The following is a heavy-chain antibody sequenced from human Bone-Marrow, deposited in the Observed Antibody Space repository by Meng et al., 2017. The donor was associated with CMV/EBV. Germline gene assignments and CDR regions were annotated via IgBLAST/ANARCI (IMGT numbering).Heavy chain of an antibody. D-gene: IGHD4-17*01. CDR3: ARDWVHKTTVRALYYYGMDV. CDR1: GFTFSSYA. CDR2: IYSGGSST. Sequence: GGSLRLSCAASGFTFSSYAMSWVRQAPGKGLEWVSVIYSGGSSTYYADSVKGRFTISRDNSKNTRYLQMNSLTAADTAVYYCARDWVHKTTVRALYYYGMDVWGQGTTVTVSS. J-gene: IGHJ6*02. V-gene: IGHV3-23*03.